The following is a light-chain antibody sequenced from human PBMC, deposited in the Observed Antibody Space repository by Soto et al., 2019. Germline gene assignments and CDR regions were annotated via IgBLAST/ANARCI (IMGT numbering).Light chain of an antibody. CDR3: LHDSSYPLT. J-gene: IGKJ1*01. Sequence: AIQLTQSPSSLSASVGDRVTITCRASQGIRTDLGWYRQKPGRAPEFLISGASSLQSGVPSRFSGSGSGTDFTLTIFSLQPEDFATYYCLHDSSYPLTFGQGTKVEIK. CDR2: GAS. CDR1: QGIRTD. V-gene: IGKV1-6*02.